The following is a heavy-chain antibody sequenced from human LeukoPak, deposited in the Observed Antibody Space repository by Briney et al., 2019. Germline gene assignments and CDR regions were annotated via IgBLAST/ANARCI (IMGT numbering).Heavy chain of an antibody. CDR3: ARRVGSAWLYYFDY. CDR2: INPNSGGT. J-gene: IGHJ4*02. D-gene: IGHD6-19*01. V-gene: IGHV1-2*02. Sequence: ASVKVSCKASGYTFTGYYMHWVRQAPGQGLEWMGWINPNSGGTNYAQKFQGRVTMTRDTSIRTAYMELSRLTSDDTAVYYCARRVGSAWLYYFDYWGQGSLVTVSS. CDR1: GYTFTGYY.